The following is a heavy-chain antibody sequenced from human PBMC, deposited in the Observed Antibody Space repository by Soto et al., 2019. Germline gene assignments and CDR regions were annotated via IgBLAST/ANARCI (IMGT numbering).Heavy chain of an antibody. CDR3: ARSRDGYNYGMDV. CDR2: IIPIFGTA. CDR1: GGTFSSYA. J-gene: IGHJ6*02. V-gene: IGHV1-69*12. Sequence: QVQLVQSGAEVKKPGSSVKVSCKASGGTFSSYAISWVRQAPGQGLEWMGGIIPIFGTANYAQKFQGRVTTTADESTSTAYVELSSLRSEDPAVYYSARSRDGYNYGMDVWGQGTTVTVSS.